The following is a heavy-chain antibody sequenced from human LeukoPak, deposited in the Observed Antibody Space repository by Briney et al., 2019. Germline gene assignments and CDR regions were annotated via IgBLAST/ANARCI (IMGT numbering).Heavy chain of an antibody. V-gene: IGHV4-34*01. CDR1: GGSFSGNY. Sequence: PPQTLSLTCAVYGGSFSGNYWSWIRQPPGKGLEWIGEINHSGSTNYNPSLKSRVTISVDTSKNQFSLKLSSVTAADTAVYYCARGGPFDYWGQGTLVTVSS. CDR2: INHSGST. CDR3: ARGGPFDY. J-gene: IGHJ4*02.